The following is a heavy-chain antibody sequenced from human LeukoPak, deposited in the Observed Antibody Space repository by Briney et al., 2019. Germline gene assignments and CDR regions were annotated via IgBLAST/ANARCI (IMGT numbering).Heavy chain of an antibody. CDR1: GGSVTRNTHF. J-gene: IGHJ2*01. Sequence: SETLSFTCAVSGGSVTRNTHFWVWIRQPPGKGLEWIGSIYYSGATSYNPSLKSRVTIFVDTSENQFSLRLSSVTAADTAVYYCAHSGNYTHRYWDFDLSVPGTLVTVSS. D-gene: IGHD1-26*01. V-gene: IGHV4-39*01. CDR2: IYYSGAT. CDR3: AHSGNYTHRYWDFDL.